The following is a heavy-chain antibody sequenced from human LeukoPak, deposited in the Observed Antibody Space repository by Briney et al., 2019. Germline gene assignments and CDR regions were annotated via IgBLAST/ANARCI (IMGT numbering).Heavy chain of an antibody. D-gene: IGHD1-26*01. Sequence: GGSRRLSWAASGFTFSSNAMGWVGQAPGRGLEWVSAISGSGGSTYYADSVKGRFTISRDNSKNTLYLQMNSLRAEDTAVYYCAKDMGGSYYDYIQHWGQGTLVTVSS. J-gene: IGHJ1*01. V-gene: IGHV3-23*01. CDR3: AKDMGGSYYDYIQH. CDR2: ISGSGGST. CDR1: GFTFSSNA.